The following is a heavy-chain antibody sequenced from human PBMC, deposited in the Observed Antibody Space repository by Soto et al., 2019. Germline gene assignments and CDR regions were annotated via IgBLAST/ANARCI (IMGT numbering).Heavy chain of an antibody. CDR2: ISYDGNNK. V-gene: IGHV3-30*14. Sequence: LRLACAATGFTFSSYSMHCVRQAPGKGLEWVSVISYDGNNKYYADSVNGRFTISIDNSKNTLYLQMNSLRAEDTSVYYCARIGGVTTVSTAAFYXWGQGTMFTVS. CDR3: ARIGGVTTVSTAAFYX. CDR1: GFTFSSYS. J-gene: IGHJ3*02. D-gene: IGHD4-17*01.